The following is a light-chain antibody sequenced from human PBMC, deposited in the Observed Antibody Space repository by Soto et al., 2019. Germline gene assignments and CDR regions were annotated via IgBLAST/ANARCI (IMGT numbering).Light chain of an antibody. CDR3: QHYNSYSEA. CDR1: QDISNY. J-gene: IGKJ1*01. Sequence: DLQMTQSPSSLSASVGDRVTITCQASQDISNYLNWYQQKPGKAPKLLIYAASSLESGVPSRFSGSGSGTEFTLTISSLQPDDFATYYCQHYNSYSEAFGQGTKVDIK. V-gene: IGKV1-16*01. CDR2: AAS.